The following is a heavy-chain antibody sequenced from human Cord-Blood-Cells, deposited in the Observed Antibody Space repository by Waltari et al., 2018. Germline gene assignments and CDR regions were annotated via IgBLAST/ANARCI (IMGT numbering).Heavy chain of an antibody. J-gene: IGHJ3*02. D-gene: IGHD1-7*01. CDR2: FEPEDGET. V-gene: IGHV1-24*01. CDR3: ATLPRTGTTLDAFDI. Sequence: QVQLVQSGAEVKKPGASVKVSCKVSGYTLTELSMHWVRQAPGKGLEWMGDFEPEDGETIYAQKFQGRVTMTEDTSTDTAYMELSSLRSEDTAVYYCATLPRTGTTLDAFDIWGQGTMVTVSS. CDR1: GYTLTELS.